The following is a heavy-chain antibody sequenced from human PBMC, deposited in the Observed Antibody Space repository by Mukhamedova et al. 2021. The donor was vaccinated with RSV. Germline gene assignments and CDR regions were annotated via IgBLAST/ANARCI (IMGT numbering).Heavy chain of an antibody. V-gene: IGHV3-30*01. D-gene: IGHD6-13*01. J-gene: IGHJ4*02. Sequence: WDGSNKYYADSVKGRFTISRDNSKNTLYLQMNSLRAEDTAVYYCASLAAAGTGSFDYWGQGNLVTVSS. CDR2: WDGSNK. CDR3: ASLAAAGTGSFDY.